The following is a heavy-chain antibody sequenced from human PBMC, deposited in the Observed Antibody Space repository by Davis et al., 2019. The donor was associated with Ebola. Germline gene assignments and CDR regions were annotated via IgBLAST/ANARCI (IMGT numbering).Heavy chain of an antibody. CDR1: GGSISSYY. Sequence: MPSETLSLTCSVSGGSISSYYWSWIRQPPGKGLEWIGYIYHSGSTNYNPSLKSRVTMSLDTSKNQFSLKLMSVTAADTAVYYCARHGGGSSSGWFVPSWGQGTLVTVSS. J-gene: IGHJ5*02. D-gene: IGHD6-19*01. V-gene: IGHV4-59*08. CDR2: IYHSGST. CDR3: ARHGGGSSSGWFVPS.